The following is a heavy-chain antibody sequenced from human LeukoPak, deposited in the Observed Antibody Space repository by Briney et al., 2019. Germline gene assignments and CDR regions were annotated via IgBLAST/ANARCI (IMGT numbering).Heavy chain of an antibody. V-gene: IGHV4-59*01. D-gene: IGHD2-21*02. CDR3: ARDPQGGGYLNAFDI. CDR1: GGSISSYY. J-gene: IGHJ3*02. CDR2: IYYSGST. Sequence: PSETLSLTCTVSGGSISSYYWSWIRQPPGKGLEWIGYIYYSGSTNYNPSLKSRVTISVDTSKNQFSLKLSSVTAADTAVYYCARDPQGGGYLNAFDIWGQGTMVTVSS.